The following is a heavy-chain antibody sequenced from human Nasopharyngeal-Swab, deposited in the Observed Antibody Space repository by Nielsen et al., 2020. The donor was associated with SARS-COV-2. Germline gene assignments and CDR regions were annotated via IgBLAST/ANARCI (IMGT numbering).Heavy chain of an antibody. CDR3: ARDLTLIAVAGTGY. D-gene: IGHD6-19*01. J-gene: IGHJ4*02. Sequence: GGSLRLSCAASGFTFSSYRMNWVRQAPGKGLEWVSSISSSSIYIYYADSVKGRFTISRDNAKNSLYLQMNSLRAEDTAVYYCARDLTLIAVAGTGYWGQGTLVTVSS. CDR2: ISSSSIYI. V-gene: IGHV3-21*01. CDR1: GFTFSSYR.